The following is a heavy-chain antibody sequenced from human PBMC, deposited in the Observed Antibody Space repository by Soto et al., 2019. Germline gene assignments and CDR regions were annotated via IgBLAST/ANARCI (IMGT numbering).Heavy chain of an antibody. V-gene: IGHV4-39*01. CDR3: VRHAQWIIRAY. CDR1: GASISSYNY. J-gene: IGHJ4*02. Sequence: QLQLQLSGPGLVKPSETLSLTCNVSGASISSYNYWGWFRQPPGKGREWMGSIIYSGDIMYNPSPPRXXTXFXXTSKHQFSLKLSSVTAADTAVYYCVRHAQWIIRAYWGQGSLVTVSS. CDR2: IIYSGDI. D-gene: IGHD5-12*01.